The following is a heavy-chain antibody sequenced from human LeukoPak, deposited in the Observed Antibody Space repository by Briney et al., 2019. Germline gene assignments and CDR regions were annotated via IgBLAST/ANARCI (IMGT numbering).Heavy chain of an antibody. V-gene: IGHV1-46*03. D-gene: IGHD4-17*01. Sequence: ASVKVSCKASGYTFTSYYMHWVRQAPGQGLEWMGIINPSGGSTSYAQKFQGRVTMTRDTSTSTVYMELSSLRSEDTAVYYCTSTVTASPPIDYWGQGTLVTVSS. CDR3: TSTVTASPPIDY. J-gene: IGHJ4*02. CDR2: INPSGGST. CDR1: GYTFTSYY.